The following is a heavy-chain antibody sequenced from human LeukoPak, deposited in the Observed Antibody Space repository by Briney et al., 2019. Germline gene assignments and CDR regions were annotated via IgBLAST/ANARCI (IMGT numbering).Heavy chain of an antibody. CDR3: ARDRIAARQLADY. Sequence: PGGSLRLSCAASGFTVSSNYMSWVRQAPGKGLEWVSVIYSGGSTYYADSVKGRFTISRDNSKNTLYLQTDSLRAEDTAVYYCARDRIAARQLADYWGQGTLVTVSS. J-gene: IGHJ4*02. D-gene: IGHD6-6*01. CDR2: IYSGGST. V-gene: IGHV3-53*01. CDR1: GFTVSSNY.